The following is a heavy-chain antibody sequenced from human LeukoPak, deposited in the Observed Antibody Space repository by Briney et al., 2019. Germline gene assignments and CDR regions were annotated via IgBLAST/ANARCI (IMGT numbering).Heavy chain of an antibody. CDR1: GFTVSSNY. CDR2: IYSGGNT. V-gene: IGHV3-53*01. J-gene: IGHJ4*02. Sequence: GGSLRLSCAASGFTVSSNYMSWVRQAPGKGLEWVSVIYSGGNTYYADSVKGRFTISRDDSKNTLYLQMNSLRAEDTAVYYCARRGLSSSWPFDYRGQGTLVTVSS. D-gene: IGHD6-13*01. CDR3: ARRGLSSSWPFDY.